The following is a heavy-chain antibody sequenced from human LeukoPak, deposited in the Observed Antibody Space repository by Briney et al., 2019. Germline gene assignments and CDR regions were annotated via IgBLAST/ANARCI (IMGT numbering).Heavy chain of an antibody. V-gene: IGHV4-4*07. CDR2: ISDRGST. CDR1: GGSIKTYH. D-gene: IGHD3-10*01. Sequence: SETLSLTCTVSGGSIKTYHWSWIRQPAGKGLEWIGRISDRGSTNYNPSFKSRVIMSVDASKNQFSLKLISVTAADTAVYYCARGPTDYGAGTEFEHWGQGTLVIVSS. CDR3: ARGPTDYGAGTEFEH. J-gene: IGHJ4*02.